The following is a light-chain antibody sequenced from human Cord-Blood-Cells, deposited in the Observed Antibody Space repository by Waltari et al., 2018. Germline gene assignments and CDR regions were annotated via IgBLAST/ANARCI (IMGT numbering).Light chain of an antibody. CDR3: CSYAGSYTFHV. Sequence: QSALTQPRSVSGSPGQSVTISCPGTSSDVGGYTSVSWYQQHPGKAPKLMIYDVSKRPSGVPDRFSGSKSGNTASLTISGLQAEDEADYYCCSYAGSYTFHVFGTGTKVTVL. CDR1: SSDVGGYTS. CDR2: DVS. V-gene: IGLV2-11*01. J-gene: IGLJ1*01.